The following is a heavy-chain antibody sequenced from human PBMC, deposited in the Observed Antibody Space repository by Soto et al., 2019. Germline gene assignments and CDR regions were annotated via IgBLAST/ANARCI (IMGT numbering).Heavy chain of an antibody. CDR3: ARATASLYSSSWYWFDP. D-gene: IGHD6-13*01. J-gene: IGHJ5*02. Sequence: PSETLSLTCTVSGGSISSYYWSWIRQPPGKGLEWIGYIYYSGSTNYNPSLKSRVTISVDTSKNQFSLKLSSVTAADTAVYYCARATASLYSSSWYWFDPWGQGTLVTVSS. V-gene: IGHV4-59*08. CDR2: IYYSGST. CDR1: GGSISSYY.